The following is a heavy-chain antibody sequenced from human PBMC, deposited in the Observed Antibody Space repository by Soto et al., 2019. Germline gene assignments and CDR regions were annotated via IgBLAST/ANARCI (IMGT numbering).Heavy chain of an antibody. CDR3: AKDQTVGNYFDY. Sequence: QVQLVESGGGVVQPGRSLRLSCAASGFTFSSYGMHWVPQAPGKGLEWVAVISYDGSNKYYADSVKGRFTISRDNSKNTLYLQMNSLRAEDTAVYYCAKDQTVGNYFDYWGQGTLVTVSS. V-gene: IGHV3-30*18. D-gene: IGHD1-1*01. J-gene: IGHJ4*02. CDR2: ISYDGSNK. CDR1: GFTFSSYG.